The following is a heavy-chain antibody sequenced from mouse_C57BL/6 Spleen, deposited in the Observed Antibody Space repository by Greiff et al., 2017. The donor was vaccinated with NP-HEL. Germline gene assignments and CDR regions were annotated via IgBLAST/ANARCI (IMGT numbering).Heavy chain of an antibody. CDR2: ISGGGGNT. J-gene: IGHJ4*01. Sequence: DVQLVESGGGLVKPGGSLKLSCAASGFTFSSYTMSWVRQTPEKRLEWVATISGGGGNTYYPDSVKGRFTISRDNAKNTLYLQMSSLRSEDTALYYCAREDYYAMDYWGQGTSVTVSS. CDR1: GFTFSSYT. CDR3: AREDYYAMDY. V-gene: IGHV5-9*01.